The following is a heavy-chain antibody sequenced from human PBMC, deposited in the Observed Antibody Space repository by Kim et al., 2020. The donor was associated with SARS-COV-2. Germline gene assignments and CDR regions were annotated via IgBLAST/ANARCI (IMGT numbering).Heavy chain of an antibody. CDR3: ARFSDYDRHTFDY. D-gene: IGHD3-22*01. Sequence: YEDSVKGRFTISRDNSKNTLYLQMNSRRAEDTAVYYCARFSDYDRHTFDYWGQGTLVTVSS. J-gene: IGHJ4*02. V-gene: IGHV3-33*01.